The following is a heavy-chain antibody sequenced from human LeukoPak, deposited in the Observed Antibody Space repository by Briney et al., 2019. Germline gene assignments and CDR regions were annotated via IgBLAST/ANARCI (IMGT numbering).Heavy chain of an antibody. V-gene: IGHV1-8*02. CDR2: MNPNSGNT. Sequence: GASVKVSCKASGYTFTSYAITWVRQATGQGLEWMGWMNPNSGNTGYAQKFQGRVTMTRNTSISTAYMELSSLRSEDTAVYYCARGLKWAYYYDSSGYYFGWFDPWGQGTLVTVSS. CDR3: ARGLKWAYYYDSSGYYFGWFDP. J-gene: IGHJ5*02. CDR1: GYTFTSYA. D-gene: IGHD3-22*01.